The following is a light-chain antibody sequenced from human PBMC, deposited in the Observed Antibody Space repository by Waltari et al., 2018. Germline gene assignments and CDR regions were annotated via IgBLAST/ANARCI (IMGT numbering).Light chain of an antibody. CDR3: LQDYNYPWT. V-gene: IGKV1-6*01. Sequence: AIQMTQSPSSLSASVGDRVTITCRASQGIRNDLGWYQQKAGKAPKLLIYGASSLRRGVPSRFSGSGSGTEFTLTISSLQPEDFATYYCLQDYNYPWTFGQGTKVEIK. CDR1: QGIRND. J-gene: IGKJ1*01. CDR2: GAS.